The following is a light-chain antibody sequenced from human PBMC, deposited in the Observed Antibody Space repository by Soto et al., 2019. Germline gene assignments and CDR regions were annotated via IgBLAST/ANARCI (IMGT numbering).Light chain of an antibody. J-gene: IGKJ1*01. CDR1: HSSNKW. Sequence: IQMTQSPSTVSASVGNTITITCRARHSSNKWLAWYHQKPGKAPRLLIYEASILHNGVPSRFSGSESGTEFTLTISSLRTADFATYYCKQYNDYSPWTFGQGTKVDIK. CDR2: EAS. V-gene: IGKV1-5*03. CDR3: KQYNDYSPWT.